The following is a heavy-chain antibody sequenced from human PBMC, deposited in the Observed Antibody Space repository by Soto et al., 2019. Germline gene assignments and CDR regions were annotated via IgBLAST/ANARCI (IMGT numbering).Heavy chain of an antibody. CDR2: IYTSGST. D-gene: IGHD2-2*01. V-gene: IGHV4-4*07. CDR3: ARGYCSSTSCYPWWFDP. J-gene: IGHJ5*02. CDR1: GGSISSYY. Sequence: LSLTCTVSGGSISSYYWSWIRQPAGKGWEWIGRIYTSGSTNYNPSLKSRVTMSVDTSKNQFSLKLSSVTAADAAVYYCARGYCSSTSCYPWWFDPWGQGTLVTVSS.